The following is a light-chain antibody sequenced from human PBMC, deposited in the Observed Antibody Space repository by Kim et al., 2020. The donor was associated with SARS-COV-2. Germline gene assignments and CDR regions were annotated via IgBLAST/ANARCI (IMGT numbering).Light chain of an antibody. CDR2: GAS. V-gene: IGKV3-20*01. CDR1: QSVSSSY. J-gene: IGKJ1*01. CDR3: KMFGSSRKT. Sequence: EIVLTQSPGTLSLSPGERATLSCRASQSVSSSYLAWYQQKPGQAPRLLIYGASSRATGIPDRFSGSGSGTDFTLTISRLEPEDFAVYYCKMFGSSRKTFGEGAKGDSK.